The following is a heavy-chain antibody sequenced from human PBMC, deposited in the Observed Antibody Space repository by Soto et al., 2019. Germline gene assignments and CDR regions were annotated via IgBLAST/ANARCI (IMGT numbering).Heavy chain of an antibody. CDR1: GDSISTFY. J-gene: IGHJ4*02. Sequence: PWETLSLTCTASGDSISTFYWGWMRQSPGKELEWIGYVYYTGSTSYNPSLKSRVTISVDRSKNQFSLKLTSANAADTAVYYCARGRTVRNYADDSSDYFYFFDYWGQGTQVTVSS. V-gene: IGHV4-59*01. CDR3: ARGRTVRNYADDSSDYFYFFDY. D-gene: IGHD3-22*01. CDR2: VYYTGST.